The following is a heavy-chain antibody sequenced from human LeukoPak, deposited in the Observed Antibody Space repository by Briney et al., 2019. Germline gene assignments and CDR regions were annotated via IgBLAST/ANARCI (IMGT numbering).Heavy chain of an antibody. CDR3: ARQSFGSGSRDDALDT. CDR1: GYTFTNYG. J-gene: IGHJ3*02. CDR2: ISAYNGNT. D-gene: IGHD3-10*01. Sequence: ASVKVSCKASGYTFTNYGISWVRQAPGQGLEGMGWISAYNGNTNYAQKLQGRVTMTTDTSTSTAYMEVRSLRSDDTAMYYCARQSFGSGSRDDALDTWGQGTVVTVSS. V-gene: IGHV1-18*01.